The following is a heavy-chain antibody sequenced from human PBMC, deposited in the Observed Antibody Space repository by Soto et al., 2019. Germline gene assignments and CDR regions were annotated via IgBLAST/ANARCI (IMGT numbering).Heavy chain of an antibody. CDR1: GYTFTSYA. D-gene: IGHD6-19*01. J-gene: IGHJ4*02. V-gene: IGHV1-3*01. CDR3: ATTAYSSGWADY. Sequence: QVQLVQSGAEVKKPGASVKVSCKASGYTFTSYAIQWVRQASGQRLEWMGWVSGDSGNTKYSQKFQGRVTITRDTSARTAYMELTSLTSEDTAVYYGATTAYSSGWADYWGQGTPVTVSS. CDR2: VSGDSGNT.